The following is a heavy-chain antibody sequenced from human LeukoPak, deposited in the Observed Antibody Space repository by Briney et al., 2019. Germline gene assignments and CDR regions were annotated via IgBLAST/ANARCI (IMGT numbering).Heavy chain of an antibody. CDR3: ASTDHAGAVTTRGDRWFDP. CDR1: GYTFTSYG. J-gene: IGHJ5*02. D-gene: IGHD4-17*01. CDR2: ISAYNGNT. V-gene: IGHV1-18*01. Sequence: GASVKVSCKASGYTFTSYGISWVRQAPGQGLEWMGWISAYNGNTNYAQKLQGRVTMTTDTSTSTAYMELRSLRSDDTAVYYCASTDHAGAVTTRGDRWFDPWGQGTLVTVSS.